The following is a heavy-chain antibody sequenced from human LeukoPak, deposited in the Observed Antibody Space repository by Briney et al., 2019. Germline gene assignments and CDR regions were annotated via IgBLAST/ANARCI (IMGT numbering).Heavy chain of an antibody. CDR1: GFTFRVYY. Sequence: SGGSLRLSCAASGFTFRVYYMNWIRQAPGRGLDGVSYISSSNSFANYADSVRGRFTISRDNAKKSLYLQMINLRAEDTAVYYCATHLGGSGSYFFFDSWGQGTLVTVSS. J-gene: IGHJ4*02. D-gene: IGHD3-10*01. CDR3: ATHLGGSGSYFFFDS. CDR2: ISSSNSFA. V-gene: IGHV3-11*06.